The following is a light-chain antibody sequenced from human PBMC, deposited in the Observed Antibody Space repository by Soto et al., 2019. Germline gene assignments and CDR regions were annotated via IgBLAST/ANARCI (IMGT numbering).Light chain of an antibody. CDR2: GVS. V-gene: IGLV2-14*01. Sequence: QSVLTQPASVSGSPGQSITISCTGTSSDVGGYNYVSWYQQHPGEAPQLMIYGVSNRPSGVSNRFSGSKSGNTASLTISGLQAEDEADYYCSSNTSSSTLYVVFGGGTQLTVL. CDR3: SSNTSSSTLYVV. CDR1: SSDVGGYNY. J-gene: IGLJ2*01.